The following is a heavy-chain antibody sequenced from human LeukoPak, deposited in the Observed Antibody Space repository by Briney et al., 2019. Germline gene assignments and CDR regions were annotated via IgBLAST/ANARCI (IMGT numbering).Heavy chain of an antibody. CDR2: INHRGST. CDR3: ARSSAAAGTYYYYYYMDV. D-gene: IGHD6-13*01. J-gene: IGHJ6*03. V-gene: IGHV4-34*01. Sequence: SETLSLTCGVYGGSFSGNYWSWIRQPPGKGLEWIGKINHRGSTYYNPSLKSRVTISEDMSNNQFSLKLSSVTAADTAVYYCARSSAAAGTYYYYYYMDVWGKGTTVTVSS. CDR1: GGSFSGNY.